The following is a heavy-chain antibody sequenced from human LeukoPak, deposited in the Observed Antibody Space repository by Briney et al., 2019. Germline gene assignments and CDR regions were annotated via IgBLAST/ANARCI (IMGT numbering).Heavy chain of an antibody. J-gene: IGHJ4*02. CDR2: ISYDGSNK. D-gene: IGHD5-12*01. V-gene: IGHV3-30-3*01. CDR1: GFTFSSYA. CDR3: ARAPPLPGSGYDSPPDY. Sequence: PGGSLRPSCAASGFTFSSYAMHWVRQAPGKGLEWVAVISYDGSNKYYADSVKGRFTISRDNSKNTLYLQINSLRAEDTAVYYCARAPPLPGSGYDSPPDYWGQGTLVTVSS.